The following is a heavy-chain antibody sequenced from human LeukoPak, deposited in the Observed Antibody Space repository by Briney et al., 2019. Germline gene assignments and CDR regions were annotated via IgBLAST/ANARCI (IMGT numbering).Heavy chain of an antibody. D-gene: IGHD3-10*01. Sequence: PGGSLRLSCAASGFTFSSYSMNWVRQAPGKGLEWVSSISSSSSYIYYADSVKGRFTISRDNAKNSLYLQMNSLRAEDTAVYYCARDSYGSGSHHDYWGQGTLVTVSS. CDR3: ARDSYGSGSHHDY. CDR1: GFTFSSYS. J-gene: IGHJ4*02. CDR2: ISSSSSYI. V-gene: IGHV3-21*01.